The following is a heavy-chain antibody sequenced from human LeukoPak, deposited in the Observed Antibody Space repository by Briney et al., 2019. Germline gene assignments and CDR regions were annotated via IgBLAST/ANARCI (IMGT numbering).Heavy chain of an antibody. CDR2: IYCGDSDT. V-gene: IGHV5-51*01. CDR3: PSGLSLARHFDY. CDR1: GNRFTSYW. D-gene: IGHD6-6*01. Sequence: GESLKISFKASGNRFTSYWIAWVSPMPGKGLEWMGIIYCGDSDTRYSPSFQGPLTISADKSISIAYLQWSRPQAPGPALFYLPSGLSLARHFDYWGQGALVTDSS. J-gene: IGHJ4*02.